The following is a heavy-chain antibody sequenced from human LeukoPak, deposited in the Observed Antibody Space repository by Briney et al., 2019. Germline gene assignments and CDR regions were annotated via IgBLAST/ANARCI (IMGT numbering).Heavy chain of an antibody. J-gene: IGHJ4*02. CDR1: GFTFSSYW. D-gene: IGHD3-3*01. CDR2: INSDGSST. V-gene: IGHV3-74*01. CDR3: ARVPDYDFWSGYNDY. Sequence: PGGSLRLSCAASGFTFSSYWMHWVRQAPGKGLVWVSRINSDGSSTSYADSVKGRFTISRDNAKNTLYLQMNSLRAEDTAVYYCARVPDYDFWSGYNDYWGQGTLATVSS.